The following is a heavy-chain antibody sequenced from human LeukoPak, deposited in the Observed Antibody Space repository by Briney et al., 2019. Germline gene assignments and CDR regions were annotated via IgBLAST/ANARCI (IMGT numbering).Heavy chain of an antibody. J-gene: IGHJ6*02. D-gene: IGHD2-2*01. Sequence: GGSLRLSCAASGFTFSSYAMSWVRQAPGKGLEWVSAISGSGGSTYYADSVKGRFTISRDNSKNTLYLQMNSLRAEDTAVYYCAKVLGYCSSTSCPSYYGMDVRGQGTTVTVSS. CDR2: ISGSGGST. V-gene: IGHV3-23*01. CDR3: AKVLGYCSSTSCPSYYGMDV. CDR1: GFTFSSYA.